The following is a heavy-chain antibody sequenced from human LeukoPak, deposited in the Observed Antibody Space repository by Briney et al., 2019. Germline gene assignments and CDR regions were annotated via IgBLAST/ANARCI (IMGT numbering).Heavy chain of an antibody. CDR1: GYTFTGYY. CDR2: INPNSGGT. CDR3: ARGKLVLRFLEWLLYY. D-gene: IGHD3-3*01. V-gene: IGHV1-2*02. J-gene: IGHJ4*02. Sequence: ASVKVSCKASGYTFTGYYMHWVRQAPGQGLEWMGWINPNSGGTNYAQKFQGRVTMTRDTSISTAYMELSRLRSDDTAVYYCARGKLVLRFLEWLLYYWGQGTLVTVSS.